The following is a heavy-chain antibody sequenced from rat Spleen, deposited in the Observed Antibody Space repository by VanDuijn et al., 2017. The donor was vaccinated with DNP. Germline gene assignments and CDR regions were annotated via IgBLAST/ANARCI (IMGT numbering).Heavy chain of an antibody. CDR3: VRPHTTGIPFDY. CDR2: ITYDGGTT. D-gene: IGHD1-7*01. J-gene: IGHJ2*01. V-gene: IGHV5-22*01. Sequence: EVQLVESGGGLVQPGRSLKLSCAASGFTFSDYYLAWVRQTPTKGLEWVSSITYDGGTTYYRDSVKGRFTISRDNAKSTLYLQMDSLRSEDTATYYCVRPHTTGIPFDYWGQGVMITASS. CDR1: GFTFSDYY.